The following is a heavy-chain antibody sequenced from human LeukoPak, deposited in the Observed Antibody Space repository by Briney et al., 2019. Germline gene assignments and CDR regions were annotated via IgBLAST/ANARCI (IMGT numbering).Heavy chain of an antibody. CDR2: IIPILGIA. J-gene: IGHJ6*03. CDR3: ARVGNSNWAYYYYYMDV. V-gene: IGHV1-69*04. Sequence: ASVKVSCKASGGTFSSYAISWVRQAPGQGLEWMGRIIPILGIANYAQKFQGRVTITADKSTSTAYMELSSLRSEDTAVYYCARVGNSNWAYYYYYMDVWGKGTTVTVSS. CDR1: GGTFSSYA. D-gene: IGHD4-11*01.